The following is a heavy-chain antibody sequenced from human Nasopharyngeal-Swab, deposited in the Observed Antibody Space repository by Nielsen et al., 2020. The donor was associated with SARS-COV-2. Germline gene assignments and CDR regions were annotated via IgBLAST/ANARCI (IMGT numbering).Heavy chain of an antibody. J-gene: IGHJ6*02. CDR1: GYTFINHD. CDR2: MSPNSGNT. D-gene: IGHD3-3*01. CDR3: ASWDGFSLYYGMDV. Sequence: ASVKVSCKASGYTFINHDINWVRQSTGQGLEWMGWMSPNSGNTSYAQKFQGRVTMTRDTSTSTVYMELSSLRSEDTAVYYCASWDGFSLYYGMDVWGQGTTVTVSS. V-gene: IGHV1-8*01.